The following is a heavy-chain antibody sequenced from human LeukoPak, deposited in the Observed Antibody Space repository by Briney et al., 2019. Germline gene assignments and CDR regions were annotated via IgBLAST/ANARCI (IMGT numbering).Heavy chain of an antibody. J-gene: IGHJ3*02. Sequence: GASVTVSCKASGYTFTVYYMHWVRQAPGQGLEWMGWINPNSGGTNYAQKFQGRVTMTRDTSISTAYMELSRLRSDDTAVYYCARGSSGTMIVVVITDAFDIWGQGTMVTVSS. CDR2: INPNSGGT. CDR3: ARGSSGTMIVVVITDAFDI. D-gene: IGHD3-22*01. CDR1: GYTFTVYY. V-gene: IGHV1-2*02.